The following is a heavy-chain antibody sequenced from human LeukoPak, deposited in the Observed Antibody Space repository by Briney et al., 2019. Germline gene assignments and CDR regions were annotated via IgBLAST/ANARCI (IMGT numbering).Heavy chain of an antibody. D-gene: IGHD3-9*01. V-gene: IGHV1-24*01. J-gene: IGHJ6*02. CDR3: ATSPPPLRYFDWLSPHYGIDV. CDR1: GYTLTELS. CDR2: FDPEDGET. Sequence: ASVKVSCKVSGYTLTELSMHWVRQAPGKGLEWMGGFDPEDGETIYAQKFQGRVTMTEDTSTDTAYMELSSLRSEDTAVYYCATSPPPLRYFDWLSPHYGIDVWGQGTTVTVSS.